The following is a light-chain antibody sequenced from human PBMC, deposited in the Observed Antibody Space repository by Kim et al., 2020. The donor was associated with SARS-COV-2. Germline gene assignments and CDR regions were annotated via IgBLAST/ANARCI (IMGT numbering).Light chain of an antibody. CDR2: DVI. CDR1: SSDVATYDY. J-gene: IGLJ3*02. V-gene: IGLV2-14*03. Sequence: QSALTQPASVSGSPGQSITISCTGTSSDVATYDYVSWYQQHPGKAPGLLIYDVIKRPSGVSNRFSGSKSGNTASLTISGLQTEDEADYYCSSYTTSRTLVFGGGTQLTVL. CDR3: SSYTTSRTLV.